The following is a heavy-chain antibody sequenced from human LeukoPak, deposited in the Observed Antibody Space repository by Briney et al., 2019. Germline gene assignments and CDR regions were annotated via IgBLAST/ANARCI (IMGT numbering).Heavy chain of an antibody. Sequence: GASVNVSCKASGYTFTNYDINWVRQAPGQGLEWMGWMNPNSGNTGYAQKFQGRVTITRDTSIGTAYMELSSLRSDDTAVYYCARRSDYYDSSAYYYWGQGTLVTVSS. J-gene: IGHJ4*02. D-gene: IGHD3-22*01. V-gene: IGHV1-8*03. CDR3: ARRSDYYDSSAYYY. CDR1: GYTFTNYD. CDR2: MNPNSGNT.